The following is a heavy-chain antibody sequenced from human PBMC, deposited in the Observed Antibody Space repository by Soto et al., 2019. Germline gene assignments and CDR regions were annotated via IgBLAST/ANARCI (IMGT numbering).Heavy chain of an antibody. D-gene: IGHD6-19*01. Sequence: SETLSLTCTVSGGSISSSNYYWRWIRQPPGKGLEWIGSIYYSGSTYYNPSLKSRVTISVDTSKNQFSLKLSSVTAADTAVYYCARGLSVAGTSYWGQGTLVTVSS. CDR2: IYYSGST. CDR3: ARGLSVAGTSY. V-gene: IGHV4-39*01. J-gene: IGHJ4*02. CDR1: GGSISSSNYY.